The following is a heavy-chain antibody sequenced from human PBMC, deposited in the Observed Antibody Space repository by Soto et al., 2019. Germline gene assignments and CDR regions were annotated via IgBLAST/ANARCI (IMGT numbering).Heavy chain of an antibody. J-gene: IGHJ4*02. CDR2: MNPNSGNT. CDR3: VRGGPYCSSASCYDD. Sequence: GASVKVSCKASRYTFTSYDINWVRQATGQGLEWMGWMNPNSGNTGYAQKFQGRITMTRDTSISTAYMELGSLRSEDTAVYYCVRGGPYCSSASCYDDWGQGTRVTVSS. V-gene: IGHV1-8*01. CDR1: RYTFTSYD. D-gene: IGHD2-2*01.